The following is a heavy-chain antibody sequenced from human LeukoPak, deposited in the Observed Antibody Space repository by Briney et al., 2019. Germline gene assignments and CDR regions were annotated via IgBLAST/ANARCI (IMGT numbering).Heavy chain of an antibody. V-gene: IGHV3-23*01. CDR3: AKEVKDTGYYHLDN. D-gene: IGHD3-3*01. J-gene: IGHJ4*02. CDR2: ISGSGGST. CDR1: GFTFSSYA. Sequence: GGSLRLSCAASGFTFSSYAMSWVRQAPGKGLEWVSAISGSGGSTYYADSVKGRFTISRDNSKNTPYLQMNRLRDEDTALFYCAKEVKDTGYYHLDNWGQGTLVTVSS.